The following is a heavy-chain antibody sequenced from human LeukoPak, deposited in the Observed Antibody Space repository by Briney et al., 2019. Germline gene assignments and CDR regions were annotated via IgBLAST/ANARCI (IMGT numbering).Heavy chain of an antibody. CDR2: VYQTGTS. CDR3: ARALDTWSALDY. V-gene: IGHV4-59*11. J-gene: IGHJ4*02. CDR1: HC. Sequence: HCWTWVRQPPGKGLEWIGCVYQTGTSNYNPSVRSRITMSVDTSKNQYSMKLTSVTAADTAVYFCARALDTWSALDYWGLGTLVTVSS. D-gene: IGHD5-18*01.